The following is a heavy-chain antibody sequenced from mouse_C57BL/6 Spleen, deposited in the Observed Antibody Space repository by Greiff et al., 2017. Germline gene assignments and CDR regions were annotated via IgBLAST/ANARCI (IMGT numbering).Heavy chain of an antibody. Sequence: EVQVVESGGGLVKPGGSLKLSCAASGFTFSDYGMHWVRQAPEKGLEWVAYISSGSSTIYYADTVKGRFTISRDNAKNTLFLQMTSLRSEDTAMYYCARMTAQASFAWFAYWGQGTLVTVSA. CDR1: GFTFSDYG. CDR2: ISSGSSTI. D-gene: IGHD3-2*02. J-gene: IGHJ3*01. CDR3: ARMTAQASFAWFAY. V-gene: IGHV5-17*01.